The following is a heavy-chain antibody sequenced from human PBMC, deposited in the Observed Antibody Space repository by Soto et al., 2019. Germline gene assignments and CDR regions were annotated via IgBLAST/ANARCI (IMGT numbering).Heavy chain of an antibody. CDR2: IIPIFGTA. CDR3: ASSSGCSSTSCHHYSNYYYYYGMDV. CDR1: GGTFSSYS. D-gene: IGHD2-2*01. Sequence: SVKVSCNASGGTFSSYSISWVLHGPGQWLEWIGGIIPIFGTANYAQKFQGRVTITADESTNTAYMELSSLRSEDTAVYYCASSSGCSSTSCHHYSNYYYYYGMDVWGQGTTVTVSS. V-gene: IGHV1-69*13. J-gene: IGHJ6*02.